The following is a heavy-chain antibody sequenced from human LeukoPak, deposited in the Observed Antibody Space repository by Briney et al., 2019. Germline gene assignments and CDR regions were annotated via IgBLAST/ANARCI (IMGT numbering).Heavy chain of an antibody. Sequence: GGSLRLSCAASGFTFSSNAIHWVRQAPGKGREWVAVISYDGSKKFYADSVKGRFTISRDNSKNALYLQMNSLRAEDTVVYYCARDDYSKVADYWGQGTLVTVSS. CDR3: ARDDYSKVADY. J-gene: IGHJ4*02. D-gene: IGHD4-11*01. CDR2: ISYDGSKK. CDR1: GFTFSSNA. V-gene: IGHV3-30*07.